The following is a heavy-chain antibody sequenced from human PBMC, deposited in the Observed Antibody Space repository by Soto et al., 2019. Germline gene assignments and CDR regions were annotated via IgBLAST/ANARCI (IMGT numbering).Heavy chain of an antibody. CDR2: IRFDGSNI. CDR1: EIIFSGYG. J-gene: IGHJ4*02. D-gene: IGHD1-26*01. Sequence: QVQLVESGGGVVQPGRSLRLSCAVSEIIFSGYGMHWVRQAPGKGLEWVAVIRFDGSNIHYADSVKGRFTISRDNSNDTLYLQMDSLRAEGTAVYYCARDGVGGTVFFGYLYYWGQGALVTVSS. CDR3: ARDGVGGTVFFGYLYY. V-gene: IGHV3-33*01.